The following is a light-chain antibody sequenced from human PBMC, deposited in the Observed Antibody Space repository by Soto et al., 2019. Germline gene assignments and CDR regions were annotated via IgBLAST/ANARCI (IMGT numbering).Light chain of an antibody. CDR3: TSWTTSTTMI. Sequence: QSALTQPASVSGSPGQSITISCTGTRSDIGAYNFVSWYQQHPGEVPKLILYDVNVRPSGGSNRFSGSKSGNTASLTISGLQAEDEAEYYCTSWTTSTTMIFGGGTKVTVL. J-gene: IGLJ2*01. CDR1: RSDIGAYNF. CDR2: DVN. V-gene: IGLV2-14*03.